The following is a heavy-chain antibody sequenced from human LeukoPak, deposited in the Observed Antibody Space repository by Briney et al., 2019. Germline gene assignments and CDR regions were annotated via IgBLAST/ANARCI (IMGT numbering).Heavy chain of an antibody. CDR2: IYFSGSA. V-gene: IGHV4-4*07. Sequence: PSETLSLTCSVSGDSISNNYWTWIRQPAGKGLEWIGRIYFSGSAYYNPSLRSRITMSLDTSENQLSLKLYSVTAADTAIYYCARYQTGTMFAVWGQGTLVTISS. D-gene: IGHD1/OR15-1a*01. J-gene: IGHJ4*02. CDR3: ARYQTGTMFAV. CDR1: GDSISNNY.